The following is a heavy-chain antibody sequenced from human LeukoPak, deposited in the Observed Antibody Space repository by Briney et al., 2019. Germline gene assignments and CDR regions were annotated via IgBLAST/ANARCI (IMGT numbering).Heavy chain of an antibody. CDR1: GYTFTSYG. J-gene: IGHJ6*03. CDR2: ISAYNGNT. D-gene: IGHD6-19*01. Sequence: ASVKVSCKASGYTFTSYGISWVRQAPGQGLEWMGWISAYNGNTNYAQKFQGRVTMTRDTSISTAYMELSRLRSDDTAVYYCARDSVAATYYYYMDVWGKGTTVTVSS. CDR3: ARDSVAATYYYYMDV. V-gene: IGHV1-18*01.